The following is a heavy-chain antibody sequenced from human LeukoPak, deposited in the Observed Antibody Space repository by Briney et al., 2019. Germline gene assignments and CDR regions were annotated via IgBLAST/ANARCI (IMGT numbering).Heavy chain of an antibody. CDR3: ARDDYDSCGYDY. Sequence: SETLSLTCAVYGGSFSGYYWSWIRQPPGKGLEWIGEINHSGSTNYNPSLKSRVTISVDTSKNQFSLKLSSVPAAATDVYYCARDDYDSCGYDYWGQGTLVTVSS. CDR2: INHSGST. V-gene: IGHV4-34*01. CDR1: GGSFSGYY. J-gene: IGHJ4*02. D-gene: IGHD3-22*01.